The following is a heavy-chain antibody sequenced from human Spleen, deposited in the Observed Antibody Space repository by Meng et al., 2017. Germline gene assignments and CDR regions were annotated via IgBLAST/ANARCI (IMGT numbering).Heavy chain of an antibody. J-gene: IGHJ4*02. CDR2: INPKSGDT. D-gene: IGHD6-13*01. Sequence: QPVQAGAEVKKLGASVKASCKASGYTFTSYDITWVRQAPGQGLEWMGRINPKSGDTHYAQKFQARVTMTGDTSISTAYMELSGLRSDDTAMYYCARDEDISAAGKLFGDYWGQGTLVTVSS. CDR1: GYTFTSYD. CDR3: ARDEDISAAGKLFGDY. V-gene: IGHV1-2*06.